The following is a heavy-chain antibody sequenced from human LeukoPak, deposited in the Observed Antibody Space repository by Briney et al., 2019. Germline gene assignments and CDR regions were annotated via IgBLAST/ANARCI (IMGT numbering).Heavy chain of an antibody. CDR2: IRYDGSNK. Sequence: GGSLRLSCAASGFTFSSYGMHWVRQAPGKGLEWVAFIRYDGSNKYYADSVKGRFTISRDNSKNTLYLQMNSLRAEDTAVYYCAKVVVPATGRYNWFDPWGQGTLVTVSS. CDR1: GFTFSSYG. D-gene: IGHD2-2*01. J-gene: IGHJ5*02. CDR3: AKVVVPATGRYNWFDP. V-gene: IGHV3-30*02.